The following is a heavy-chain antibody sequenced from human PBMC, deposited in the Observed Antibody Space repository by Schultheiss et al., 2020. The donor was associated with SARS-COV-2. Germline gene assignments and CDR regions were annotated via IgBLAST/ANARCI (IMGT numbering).Heavy chain of an antibody. D-gene: IGHD1-26*01. Sequence: SQTLSLTCTVSGGSISSSSYYWCWIRQPPGRGLEWIGATYYTGITNLNPALRSRVTLSLDTSKRHTYLRLTSVTAADTAVYFCARRSTRGLDVWGQGTTVTVSS. V-gene: IGHV4-61*03. CDR2: TYYTGIT. CDR3: ARRSTRGLDV. J-gene: IGHJ6*02. CDR1: GGSISSSSYY.